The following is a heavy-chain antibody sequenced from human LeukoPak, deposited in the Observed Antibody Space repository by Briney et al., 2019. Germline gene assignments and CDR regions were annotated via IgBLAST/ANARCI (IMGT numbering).Heavy chain of an antibody. J-gene: IGHJ5*02. CDR1: GGSISSGGYY. CDR2: IYYSGST. D-gene: IGHD2-21*01. V-gene: IGHV4-31*03. Sequence: SETLSLTCTVSGGSISSGGYYWSWIRQHPGKGLEWIGYIYYSGSTYYNPSLKSRVTISVDTSKNQFSLKLSSVTAADTAVYYCARDSEGGDWFDPWGQGTLVTVSS. CDR3: ARDSEGGDWFDP.